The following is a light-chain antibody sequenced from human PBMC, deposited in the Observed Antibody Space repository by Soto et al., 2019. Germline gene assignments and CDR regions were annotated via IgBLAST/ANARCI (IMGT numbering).Light chain of an antibody. Sequence: IQIATTADTLSASVGDRVTITFRASQSISSWLAWYQQKPGKAPKLLIYDASSLESGVPSRFSGSGSGTESTLTISSLQPGDFATYYCQQYNSYWTFGQGTKVDIK. CDR3: QQYNSYWT. J-gene: IGKJ1*01. CDR1: QSISSW. V-gene: IGKV1-5*01. CDR2: DAS.